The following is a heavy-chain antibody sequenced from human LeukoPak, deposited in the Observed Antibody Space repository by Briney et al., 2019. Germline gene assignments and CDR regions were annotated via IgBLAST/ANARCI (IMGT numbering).Heavy chain of an antibody. J-gene: IGHJ4*02. D-gene: IGHD5-24*01. CDR1: GFTFSNYG. Sequence: GGSLRLSCVASGFTFSNYGMHWVRRAPGKGLEWVGVMFSGQRFYGESVKGRFTISRDNSQNTVFLEMNSLRIEDTGVYFCARVRVPDGWREVDYWGQGTLVTVSS. CDR3: ARVRVPDGWREVDY. V-gene: IGHV3-33*01. CDR2: MFSGQR.